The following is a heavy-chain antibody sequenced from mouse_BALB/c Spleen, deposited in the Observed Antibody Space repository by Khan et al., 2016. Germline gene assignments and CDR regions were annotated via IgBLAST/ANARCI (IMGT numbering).Heavy chain of an antibody. Sequence: EVELVESGPGLVKPSQSLSLTCSVTGYSITSGYYWNWIRQFPGNKLEWMGYISYDGSNNYNPSLKNRISITRDTSKNQFFLKLNSVTTEDTATYYCARVGFPLYFDVWGAGTTVTVSS. V-gene: IGHV3-6*02. CDR1: GYSITSGYY. CDR2: ISYDGSN. CDR3: ARVGFPLYFDV. J-gene: IGHJ1*01.